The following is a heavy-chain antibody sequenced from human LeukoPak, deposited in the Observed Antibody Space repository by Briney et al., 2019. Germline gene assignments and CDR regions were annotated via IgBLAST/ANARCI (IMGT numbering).Heavy chain of an antibody. D-gene: IGHD6-13*01. CDR3: ARSYSSSRSGFDP. V-gene: IGHV5-51*01. CDR2: IYPGDSDT. CDR1: GYSFTTYW. J-gene: IGHJ5*02. Sequence: GESLKISWKGSGYSFTTYWNGWVRQMPGKVLEWMGIIYPGDSDTRYSPSFQGQVTISADKSISTAYLQWSSLKASETAIYYCARSYSSSRSGFDPWGQGTLVTVSS.